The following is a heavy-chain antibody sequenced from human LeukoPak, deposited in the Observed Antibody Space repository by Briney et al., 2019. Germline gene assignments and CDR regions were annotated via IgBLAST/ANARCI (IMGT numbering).Heavy chain of an antibody. CDR1: GGVFTTYA. Sequence: SVKVSCKASGGVFTTYAISWVRQAPGQGLEWKGSIIPFLGTTNYAQKFQGRVTITADEPTRTAYMELTYVRSDDTAVYYCTIIPNVILFTHYFEYWGQGTLVTVSS. J-gene: IGHJ4*02. CDR2: IIPFLGTT. D-gene: IGHD2-21*01. CDR3: TIIPNVILFTHYFEY. V-gene: IGHV1-69*11.